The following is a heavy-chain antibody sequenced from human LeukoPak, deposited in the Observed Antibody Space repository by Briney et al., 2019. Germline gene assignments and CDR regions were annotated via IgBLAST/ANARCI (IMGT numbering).Heavy chain of an antibody. J-gene: IGHJ4*02. V-gene: IGHV3-11*01. CDR1: GFTLSDYY. CDR3: AKSWDGTALDY. D-gene: IGHD6-13*01. Sequence: GGSLRLSCAASGFTLSDYYMTWVRQAPGKGLEWISYIRASGDRLFYADSVRGRFTISRGNAKNSLFLQMDSLRAEDTAVYYCAKSWDGTALDYWGQGTLVTVSS. CDR2: IRASGDRL.